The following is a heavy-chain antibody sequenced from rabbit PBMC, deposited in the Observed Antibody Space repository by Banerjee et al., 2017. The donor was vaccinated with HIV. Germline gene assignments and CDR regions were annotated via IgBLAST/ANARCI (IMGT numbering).Heavy chain of an antibody. V-gene: IGHV1S43*01. CDR2: IYTGSGAT. Sequence: QSLEESGGDLVKPGASLTLTCTASGFSFSSSYYMCWVRQAPGKGLEWVGCIYTGSGATYYANWVNGRFTISRSTSLNTVDLKMTSLTAADTATYFCASEYAGYAVYGYEYYFNLWGQGTLVTVS. CDR1: GFSFSSSYY. J-gene: IGHJ4*01. D-gene: IGHD6-1*01. CDR3: ASEYAGYAVYGYEYYFNL.